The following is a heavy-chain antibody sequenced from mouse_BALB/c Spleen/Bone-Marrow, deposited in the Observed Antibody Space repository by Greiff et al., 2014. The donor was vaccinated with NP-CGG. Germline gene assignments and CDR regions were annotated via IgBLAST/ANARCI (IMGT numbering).Heavy chain of an antibody. V-gene: IGHV5-17*02. J-gene: IGHJ2*01. Sequence: DVHLVESGGGLVQPGGSRKLSCAASGFTFSSFGTHWVRQAPEKGRGWVAYISSGSSPIFYADTVKGRFTISRDNPKNTLFLQMTSLRSEDTAIYYCTRGGNWEDFDYWGQGTTLTVSS. CDR2: ISSGSSPI. D-gene: IGHD4-1*01. CDR3: TRGGNWEDFDY. CDR1: GFTFSSFG.